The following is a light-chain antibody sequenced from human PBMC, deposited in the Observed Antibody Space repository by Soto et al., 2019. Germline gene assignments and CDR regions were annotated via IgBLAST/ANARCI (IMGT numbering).Light chain of an antibody. CDR1: QSVKSSY. Sequence: EIVLTQSPGTLSLAPGEGATLSCRASQSVKSSYLAWYQQKPGQAPRLLIFGTSNRATGIPDRFRGGGSGTDFTLTISSLEPEEFAVYYCQQYASSPGTFGQGTKVEIK. V-gene: IGKV3-20*01. CDR2: GTS. CDR3: QQYASSPGT. J-gene: IGKJ1*01.